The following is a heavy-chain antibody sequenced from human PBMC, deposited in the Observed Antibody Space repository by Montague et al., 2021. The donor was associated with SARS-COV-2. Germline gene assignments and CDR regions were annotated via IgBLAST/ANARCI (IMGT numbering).Heavy chain of an antibody. CDR3: ERQAAGSYFYYGVDV. CDR1: GDSINTYY. J-gene: IGHJ6*02. Sequence: SETLSLTCTVSGDSINTYYWNWIRQPQGKGLEWLGSIFYTGSTNYNPSPRSRVTISLDTSKNQFFLKVTSVTAAATAVYYCERQAAGSYFYYGVDVWGQGTTVTVSS. CDR2: IFYTGST. D-gene: IGHD6-13*01. V-gene: IGHV4-59*12.